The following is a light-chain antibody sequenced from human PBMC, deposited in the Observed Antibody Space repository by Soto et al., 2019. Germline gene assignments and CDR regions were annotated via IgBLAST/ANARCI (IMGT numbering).Light chain of an antibody. CDR1: SSDVGGYNY. V-gene: IGLV2-14*01. Sequence: QSALTQPAFVSGSPGQSITISCTGTSSDVGGYNYVSWYQQHPGKAPKLMIYDVSNRPSGVSNRFSGSKSGNTASLTISGLQAEDEADYYCSSYTSSTPPYVFGTGTKVTVL. J-gene: IGLJ1*01. CDR3: SSYTSSTPPYV. CDR2: DVS.